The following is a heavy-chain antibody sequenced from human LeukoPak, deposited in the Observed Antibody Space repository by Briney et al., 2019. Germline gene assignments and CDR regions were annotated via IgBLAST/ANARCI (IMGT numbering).Heavy chain of an antibody. CDR3: ARDLGGATYYYYMDV. J-gene: IGHJ6*03. D-gene: IGHD1-26*01. Sequence: SETLSLTCTVSGGSISSYYWSWIRQPAGKGLEWIGRIYTSGSTNYNPSLKSRVTMSIDTSKNQFSLKLSSVTAADTAVYYCARDLGGATYYYYMDVWGKGTTVTVSS. CDR2: IYTSGST. CDR1: GGSISSYY. V-gene: IGHV4-4*07.